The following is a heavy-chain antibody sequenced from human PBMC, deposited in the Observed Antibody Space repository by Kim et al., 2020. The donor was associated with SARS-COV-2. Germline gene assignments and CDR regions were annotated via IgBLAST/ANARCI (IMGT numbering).Heavy chain of an antibody. CDR2: ISYDGSVE. V-gene: IGHV3-30*18. Sequence: GGSLRLSCAVSGFTVSDFGMHWVRQTPGKGLEWVAVISYDGSVEFYEDSVKGRFAISRDNSKNTLHLQMNSLRTEDTAVYFCAKDTGRFGESSELWGQGTLVTVSS. CDR3: AKDTGRFGESSEL. CDR1: GFTVSDFG. J-gene: IGHJ4*02. D-gene: IGHD3-10*01.